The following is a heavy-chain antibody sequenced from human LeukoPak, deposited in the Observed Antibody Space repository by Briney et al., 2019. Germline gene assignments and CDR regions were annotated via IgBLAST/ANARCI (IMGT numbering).Heavy chain of an antibody. CDR2: IKRKTDGGTT. V-gene: IGHV3-15*01. CDR3: TTVQIGYCSSTSCYGDAFDI. Sequence: GGSLRLSCAASGFTFSNAWMSWVRQAPGKGLEWVGRIKRKTDGGTTDYAAPVKGRFTISRDDSKNTLYLQMNSLKTEDTAVYYCTTVQIGYCSSTSCYGDAFDIWGQGTMVTVSS. J-gene: IGHJ3*02. D-gene: IGHD2-2*01. CDR1: GFTFSNAW.